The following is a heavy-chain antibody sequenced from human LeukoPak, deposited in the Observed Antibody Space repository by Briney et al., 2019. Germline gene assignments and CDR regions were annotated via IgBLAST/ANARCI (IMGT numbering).Heavy chain of an antibody. CDR1: GYSFTSYW. J-gene: IGHJ3*02. D-gene: IGHD3-22*01. V-gene: IGHV5-51*01. CDR3: ARRHYYNSSGYYSDDAFDI. CDR2: IYPGDSDT. Sequence: LGESLTISCKGSGYSFTSYWIGWVRQMPGKGLEWMGIIYPGDSDTRYSPSFQGQVTISADKSISTAYLQWSSLKASDTAMYYCARRHYYNSSGYYSDDAFDIWGQGTMVTVSS.